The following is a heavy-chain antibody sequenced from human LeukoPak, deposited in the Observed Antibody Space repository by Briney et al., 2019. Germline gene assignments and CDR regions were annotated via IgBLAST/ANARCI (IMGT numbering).Heavy chain of an antibody. CDR1: GGSFSGYY. CDR2: INHSGST. Sequence: SETLSLTCAVYGGSFSGYYWSWIRQPPGKGLEWIGEINHSGSTNYNPSLKSRVTLSVDTSKNQFSLKLSSVTAADTAVYYCARGYSSAFDIWGQGTMVTVSS. D-gene: IGHD6-13*01. CDR3: ARGYSSAFDI. V-gene: IGHV4-34*01. J-gene: IGHJ3*02.